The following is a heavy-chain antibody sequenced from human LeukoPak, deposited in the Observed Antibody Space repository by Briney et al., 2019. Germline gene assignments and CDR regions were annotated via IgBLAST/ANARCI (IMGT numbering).Heavy chain of an antibody. CDR3: ARDTYYGSGSYIGWFDP. Sequence: ASVKVSCKASGYTFTGYYMHWVRQAPGQGLEWMGWINPNSGGTNYAQKFQGRVTMTRDTSISTAYMELSRLRSGDTAVYYCARDTYYGSGSYIGWFDPWGQGTLVTVSS. D-gene: IGHD3-10*01. J-gene: IGHJ5*02. CDR1: GYTFTGYY. CDR2: INPNSGGT. V-gene: IGHV1-2*02.